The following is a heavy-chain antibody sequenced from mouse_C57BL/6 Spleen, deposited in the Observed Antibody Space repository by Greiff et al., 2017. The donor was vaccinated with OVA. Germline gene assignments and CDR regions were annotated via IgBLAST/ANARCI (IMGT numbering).Heavy chain of an antibody. CDR2: INPNNGST. CDR1: GYTFTDYN. V-gene: IGHV1-18*01. J-gene: IGHJ4*01. Sequence: EVMLVESGPELVKPGASVKIPCKASGYTFTDYNMDWVKQSHGQSLEWIGDINPNNGSTIYNQKFKGKATLTVDKSSSTAYMELRSLTSEDTAVYYCARLLRDAMDYWGQGTSVTVSS. D-gene: IGHD1-1*01. CDR3: ARLLRDAMDY.